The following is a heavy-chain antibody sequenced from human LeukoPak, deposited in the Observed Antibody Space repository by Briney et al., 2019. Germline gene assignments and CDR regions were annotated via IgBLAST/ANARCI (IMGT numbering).Heavy chain of an antibody. V-gene: IGHV3-11*01. Sequence: PGGSLRLSCAASGFTFSDYYMSWIRQAPGKGLEWVSYISSSGSTIYYADSVKGRFTISRDNAKNSLYLQMNSLRAEDTAVYYCARPGSSGYYRSVLDYWGQGTLVTVSS. J-gene: IGHJ4*02. CDR3: ARPGSSGYYRSVLDY. D-gene: IGHD3-22*01. CDR2: ISSSGSTI. CDR1: GFTFSDYY.